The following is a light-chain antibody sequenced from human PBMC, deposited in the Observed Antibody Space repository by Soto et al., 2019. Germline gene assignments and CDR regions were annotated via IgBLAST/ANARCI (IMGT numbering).Light chain of an antibody. CDR2: DVS. J-gene: IGLJ1*01. Sequence: QSALTQPRSVSGSPGQSVTISCTGTSSDVGGYQYVSWYQQYPGKAPKLMIYDVSKRPSGVPDRFSGSKSGNTASLTISGLQAEDEADYYCCSYAGSYTYVFGTGTKVTVL. V-gene: IGLV2-11*01. CDR1: SSDVGGYQY. CDR3: CSYAGSYTYV.